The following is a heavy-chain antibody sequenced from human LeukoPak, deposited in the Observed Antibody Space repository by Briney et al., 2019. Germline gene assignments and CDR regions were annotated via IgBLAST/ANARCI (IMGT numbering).Heavy chain of an antibody. CDR3: GRNLGSGSDH. D-gene: IGHD3-10*01. CDR1: GASVISDY. CDR2: IHFRGDI. V-gene: IGHV4-59*02. Sequence: SETLSLTCSVSGASVISDYWNWIRQSPGGGLEWIGYIHFRGDITYNPALESRLTMSVDASSNQVSLKLSSGTAADEAVYYCGRNLGSGSDHWGQGTLVTVSS. J-gene: IGHJ4*02.